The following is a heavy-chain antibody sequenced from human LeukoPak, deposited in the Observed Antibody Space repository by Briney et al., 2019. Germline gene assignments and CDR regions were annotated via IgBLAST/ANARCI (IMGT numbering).Heavy chain of an antibody. Sequence: SETLSLTCTVSGGSISSYYWSWIRQPPGKGLEWIGYIFYSGSTTYNPSLKSRVTISVDTSKNQFSLKLSSVTAADTAVYYCARIEPASYSSGYYGMDVWGQGTTVTVSS. D-gene: IGHD6-19*01. V-gene: IGHV4-59*12. CDR2: IFYSGST. CDR1: GGSISSYY. J-gene: IGHJ6*02. CDR3: ARIEPASYSSGYYGMDV.